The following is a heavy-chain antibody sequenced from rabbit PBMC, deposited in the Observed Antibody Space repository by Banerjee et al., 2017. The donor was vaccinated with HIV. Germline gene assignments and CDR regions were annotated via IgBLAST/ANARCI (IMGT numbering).Heavy chain of an antibody. J-gene: IGHJ4*01. D-gene: IGHD6-1*01. CDR2: IGTSGGST. CDR3: ARGQTYYGYGDADYAFNL. Sequence: QEQLEESGGDLVKPEGSLTLTCTASGFSFSSSYYMSWVRQAPGKGLEWIGCIGTSGGSTWYASWAKGRFTISKSTSLNTVTLQMPSLTAADTATYFCARGQTYYGYGDADYAFNLWGQGTLVTVS. V-gene: IGHV1S43*01. CDR1: GFSFSSSYY.